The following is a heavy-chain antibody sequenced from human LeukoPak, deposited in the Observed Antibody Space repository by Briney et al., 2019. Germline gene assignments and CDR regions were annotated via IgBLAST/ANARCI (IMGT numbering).Heavy chain of an antibody. Sequence: GESLKISCKGSGYSFTRKWIGWVRQMPGKGLEWMAFIFPGDSDTRYSPSFQGQVTISADKSINTAYLQWSSLKASDTAMYYCARHRGYCSSTSCQKNYYDYWGQGTLVTVSS. CDR2: IFPGDSDT. V-gene: IGHV5-51*01. D-gene: IGHD2-2*01. CDR1: GYSFTRKW. CDR3: ARHRGYCSSTSCQKNYYDY. J-gene: IGHJ4*02.